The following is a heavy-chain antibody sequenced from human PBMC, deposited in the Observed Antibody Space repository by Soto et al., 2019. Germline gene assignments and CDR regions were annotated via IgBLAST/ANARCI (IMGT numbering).Heavy chain of an antibody. CDR3: ARGRSVDVSWYFDL. D-gene: IGHD6-19*01. V-gene: IGHV1-69*12. J-gene: IGHJ2*01. CDR2: FIPIFGTA. CDR1: GGTFSSYA. Sequence: QVQLVQSGAEVKKPGSSVKVSCKASGGTFSSYAISWVRQAPGQGLEWMGGFIPIFGTANYAQKFQGRVTXXAXEXXSTAYMELSSLRSEDTAVYYCARGRSVDVSWYFDLWGRGTLVTVSS.